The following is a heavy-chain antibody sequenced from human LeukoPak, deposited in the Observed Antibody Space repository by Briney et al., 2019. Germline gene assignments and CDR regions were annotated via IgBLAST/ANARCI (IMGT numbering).Heavy chain of an antibody. J-gene: IGHJ4*02. CDR2: IYYSGST. CDR1: GGSISSYY. Sequence: PSETLSLTCTVSGGSISSYYWSWIRQPPGKGLEWIGYIYYSGSTNYNPSLKSRVTISVDTSKNQFSLKLSSVTAADMAVYYCARQVELLWFGELLYFFDYWGQGTLVTVSS. D-gene: IGHD3-10*01. CDR3: ARQVELLWFGELLYFFDY. V-gene: IGHV4-59*08.